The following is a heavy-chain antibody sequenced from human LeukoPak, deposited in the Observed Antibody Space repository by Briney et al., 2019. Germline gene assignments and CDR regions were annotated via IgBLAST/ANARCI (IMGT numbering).Heavy chain of an antibody. CDR3: ARDVGLLRFLEWYPTGMDV. D-gene: IGHD3-3*01. CDR1: GFTFSDYY. J-gene: IGHJ6*03. V-gene: IGHV3-11*01. Sequence: GGSLRLSCAASGFTFSDYYMSWLRQAPGKGLEWVSYISSSGSTIYYADSVKGRFTISRDNAKNSLYLQMNSLRAEDTAVYYCARDVGLLRFLEWYPTGMDVWGKGTTVTVSS. CDR2: ISSSGSTI.